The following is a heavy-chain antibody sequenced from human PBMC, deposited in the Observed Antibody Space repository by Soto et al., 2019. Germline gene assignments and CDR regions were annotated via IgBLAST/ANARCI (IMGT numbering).Heavy chain of an antibody. D-gene: IGHD3-22*01. CDR3: AKAPYYDDSGGLFY. Sequence: PGGSLRLSCAASGFTITGYWMSWVRQAPGKGLEWVAIISYDGILKYYADSVKGRFTISRDTSKNTLYLQMNSLRAEDTAVYYCAKAPYYDDSGGLFYWGQGTLVTVSS. CDR2: ISYDGILK. CDR1: GFTITGYW. J-gene: IGHJ4*02. V-gene: IGHV3-30*18.